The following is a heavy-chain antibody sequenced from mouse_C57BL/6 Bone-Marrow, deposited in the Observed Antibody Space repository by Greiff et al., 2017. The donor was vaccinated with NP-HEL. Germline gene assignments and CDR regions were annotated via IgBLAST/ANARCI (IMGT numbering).Heavy chain of an antibody. CDR1: GYTFTSYW. Sequence: QVHVKQPGAELVKPGASVKLSCKASGYTFTSYWMQWVKQRPGQGLEWIGEIDPSDSYTNYNQKFKGKATLTVDTSSSTAYMQLSSLTSEDSAVYYCARDWDEYYFDYWGQGTTLTVSS. CDR2: IDPSDSYT. V-gene: IGHV1-50*01. D-gene: IGHD4-1*01. J-gene: IGHJ2*01. CDR3: ARDWDEYYFDY.